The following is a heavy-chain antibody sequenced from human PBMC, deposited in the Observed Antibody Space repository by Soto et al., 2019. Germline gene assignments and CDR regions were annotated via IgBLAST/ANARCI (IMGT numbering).Heavy chain of an antibody. Sequence: PSETLSLTCTVSGGSISSDVYYWSWIRQPPGKGLEWIGYIYYSGNTYYNPSLKSQVIISVDTSKNQFSLKLSSVTAADTAVYYCARDRPIHYYGSGALYGMDVWGQGTTVTVSS. D-gene: IGHD3-10*01. CDR3: ARDRPIHYYGSGALYGMDV. J-gene: IGHJ6*02. V-gene: IGHV4-30-4*01. CDR1: GGSISSDVYY. CDR2: IYYSGNT.